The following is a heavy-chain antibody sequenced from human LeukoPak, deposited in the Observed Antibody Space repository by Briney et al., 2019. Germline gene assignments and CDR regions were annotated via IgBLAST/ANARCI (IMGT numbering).Heavy chain of an antibody. D-gene: IGHD6-13*01. Sequence: GGTLRFSCSASGFIFSNNGMSWLRQAPGLERVWFSRIKSDGSSTSYADSVRGRFTISRDNAKNTLYLQMNSLRAEDTAVYCRAKDVIAAAGTDYWGQGTLVTVSS. CDR2: IKSDGSST. CDR3: AKDVIAAAGTDY. V-gene: IGHV3-74*01. J-gene: IGHJ4*02. CDR1: GFIFSNNG.